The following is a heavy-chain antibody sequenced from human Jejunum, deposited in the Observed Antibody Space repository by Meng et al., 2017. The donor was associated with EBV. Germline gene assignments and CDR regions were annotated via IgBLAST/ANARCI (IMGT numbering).Heavy chain of an antibody. J-gene: IGHJ4*02. D-gene: IGHD3-10*01. CDR1: GFTFSSYS. Sequence: EVQLVESGXXLXKPGGXXRXXCAASGFTFSSYSMNWVRQAPGKGLEWVSSISSSSSYIYYADSVKGRFTISRDNAKNSLYLQMNSLRAEDTAVYYCARDDYGSGSYYDYWGQGTLDTVSS. V-gene: IGHV3-21*01. CDR2: ISSSSSYI. CDR3: ARDDYGSGSYYDY.